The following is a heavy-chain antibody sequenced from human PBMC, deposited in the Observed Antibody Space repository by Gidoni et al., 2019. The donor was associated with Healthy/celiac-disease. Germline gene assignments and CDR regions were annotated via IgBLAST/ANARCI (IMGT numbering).Heavy chain of an antibody. D-gene: IGHD3-10*01. V-gene: IGHV5-51*03. CDR3: ARLSLRVRGVIDAFDI. Sequence: EVQLVQSGAEVKKPGESLKISCKGSGYSFTSYWIGWVRQMPGKGLEWMGIIYPGEADTRYSTSFQGQVTISADKSISTAYLQWSSLKASDTAMYYCARLSLRVRGVIDAFDIWGQGTMVTVSS. CDR1: GYSFTSYW. J-gene: IGHJ3*02. CDR2: IYPGEADT.